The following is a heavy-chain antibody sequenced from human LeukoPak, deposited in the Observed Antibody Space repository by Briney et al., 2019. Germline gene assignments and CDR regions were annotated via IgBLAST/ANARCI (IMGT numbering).Heavy chain of an antibody. D-gene: IGHD3-22*01. CDR3: ARERSDGSGFQDAFDI. CDR1: GFTFSSHG. CDR2: IWHGGRSQ. J-gene: IGHJ3*02. V-gene: IGHV3-33*01. Sequence: GRSLRLSCVASGFTFSSHGMHWVRQAPGKGLEWVAFIWHGGRSQDYADSVKGRFIVSRDNSKNTTYLQMNSLRAEDTAVYYCARERSDGSGFQDAFDIWGQGTMVTVSS.